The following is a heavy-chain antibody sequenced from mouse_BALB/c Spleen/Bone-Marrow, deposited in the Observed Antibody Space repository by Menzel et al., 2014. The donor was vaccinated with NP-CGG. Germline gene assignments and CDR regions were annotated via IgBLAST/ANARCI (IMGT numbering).Heavy chain of an antibody. Sequence: QVQLKDSGPELVKPGASVKMSCKASGYTFTDYVISWVKQRTGQGLEWIGEIYPGSGSTYYNEKFKGKATLTADKSSNTAYMQLSSLTSEDSAVYFCATGTDYWGQGATLTVSS. V-gene: IGHV1-77*01. CDR2: IYPGSGST. J-gene: IGHJ2*01. CDR1: GYTFTDYV. D-gene: IGHD4-1*01. CDR3: ATGTDY.